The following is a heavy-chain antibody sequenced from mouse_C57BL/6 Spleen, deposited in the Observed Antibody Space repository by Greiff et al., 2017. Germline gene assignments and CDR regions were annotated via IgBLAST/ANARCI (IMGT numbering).Heavy chain of an antibody. J-gene: IGHJ3*01. CDR1: GYTFTDYN. CDR3: ARAPYDYDGSWFAY. Sequence: EVQLQQSGPELVKPGASVKIPCKASGYTFTDYNMDWVKQSHGKSLEWIGDINPNNGGTIYNQKFKGKATLTVDKSSSTAYMELRSLTSEDTAVYYGARAPYDYDGSWFAYWGQGTLVTVSA. CDR2: INPNNGGT. V-gene: IGHV1-18*01. D-gene: IGHD2-4*01.